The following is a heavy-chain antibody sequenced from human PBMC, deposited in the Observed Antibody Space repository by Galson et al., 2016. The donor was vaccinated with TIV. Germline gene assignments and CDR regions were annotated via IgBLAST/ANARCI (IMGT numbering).Heavy chain of an antibody. CDR1: GFTFDDYG. Sequence: SLRLSCAASGFTFDDYGMHWVRQAPGKGLEWVSGITLNSGTIGYADSVKGRFTISRDNSNNRVYLQMNSVRPEDTAVYYCARDRRHCGNECYLYYYYGMDVWGQGATVTVSS. CDR2: ITLNSGTI. D-gene: IGHD2-21*01. CDR3: ARDRRHCGNECYLYYYYGMDV. V-gene: IGHV3-9*01. J-gene: IGHJ6*02.